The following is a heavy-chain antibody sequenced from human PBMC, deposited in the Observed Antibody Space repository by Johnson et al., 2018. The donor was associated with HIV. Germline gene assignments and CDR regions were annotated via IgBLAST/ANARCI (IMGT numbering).Heavy chain of an antibody. CDR1: GFTFSYYG. Sequence: QVQLVESGGGVVQPGKSLRLSCAASGFTFSYYGMHWVRQAPGKGLEWVAVIWYDGSNKYYADSVKGRFTISRDNSKNTLYLQMNSLRGEDTAVYYCAKDRRSFYGGKAADVFDIWGQGTMVTVSS. J-gene: IGHJ3*02. V-gene: IGHV3-33*06. CDR3: AKDRRSFYGGKAADVFDI. CDR2: IWYDGSNK. D-gene: IGHD4-23*01.